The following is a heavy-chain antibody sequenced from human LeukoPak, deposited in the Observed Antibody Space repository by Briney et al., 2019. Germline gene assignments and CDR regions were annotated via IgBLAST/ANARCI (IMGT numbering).Heavy chain of an antibody. CDR2: IHTSGST. V-gene: IGHV4-4*07. CDR3: ARDHRSGMTTVSTGFDY. J-gene: IGHJ4*02. Sequence: SETLSLTCTVSGGSISSFYWSWIRQSAGKGLEWIGRIHTSGSTNYNPSLHSRLTMSLDTSKNQFSLKLTSVTAADTAVYYCARDHRSGMTTVSTGFDYWGQGTLVTVSS. D-gene: IGHD4-17*01. CDR1: GGSISSFY.